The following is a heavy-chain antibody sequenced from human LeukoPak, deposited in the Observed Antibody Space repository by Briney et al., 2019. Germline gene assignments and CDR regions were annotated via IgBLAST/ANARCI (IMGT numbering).Heavy chain of an antibody. CDR1: GYTFTGYY. CDR3: ARDCSSTSRYYFDY. J-gene: IGHJ4*02. Sequence: SVKVSCKASGYTFTGYYMHWVRQAPGQGLEWMGWINPNSGGTNYAQKFQGRVTMTRDTSISTAYMELSRLRSDDTAVYYCARDCSSTSRYYFDYWGQGTLVTVSS. CDR2: INPNSGGT. D-gene: IGHD2-2*01. V-gene: IGHV1-2*02.